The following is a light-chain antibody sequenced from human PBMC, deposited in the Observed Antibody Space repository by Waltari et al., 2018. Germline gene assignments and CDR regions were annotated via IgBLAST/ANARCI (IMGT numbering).Light chain of an antibody. Sequence: EIVLTQSPATLSLSPGERATLSCRARQSVSSYLAWYQQKPGQAPRLLIYDVSNRATGIPARFSGSGSGTDFTLTISSLESEDVAVYYCQQRGNWPLTFGGGTKVEIK. V-gene: IGKV3-11*01. CDR1: QSVSSY. J-gene: IGKJ4*01. CDR3: QQRGNWPLT. CDR2: DVS.